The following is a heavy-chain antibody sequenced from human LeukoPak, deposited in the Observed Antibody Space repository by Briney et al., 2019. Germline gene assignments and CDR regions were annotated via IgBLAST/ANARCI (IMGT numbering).Heavy chain of an antibody. CDR1: GFIFSTYS. Sequence: GGSLILSCAASGFIFSTYSMNWVRQAPGKGLEWVSYISSSNTIYADSVKGRFTISRDNAKNSLSLQMNSLRDEDTAVYYCARDRSRDFDYWGQGTLVTVSS. CDR3: ARDRSRDFDY. D-gene: IGHD3-10*01. J-gene: IGHJ4*02. CDR2: ISSSNTI. V-gene: IGHV3-48*02.